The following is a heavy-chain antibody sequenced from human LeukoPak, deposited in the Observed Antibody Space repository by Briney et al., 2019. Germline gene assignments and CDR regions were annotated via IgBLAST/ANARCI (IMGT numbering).Heavy chain of an antibody. D-gene: IGHD3-16*01. CDR1: GYTLTDYY. V-gene: IGHV1-2*02. Sequence: ASVKVSCKASGYTLTDYYLHWVRQAPGQGLKWMGWINPNSGATHYAQSFQARVTMTRDTPIASSYMELTGLESDDTAVYYCARGRRILGGPENAGDFFDFWGQGSLVTVSS. CDR3: ARGRRILGGPENAGDFFDF. J-gene: IGHJ4*01. CDR2: INPNSGAT.